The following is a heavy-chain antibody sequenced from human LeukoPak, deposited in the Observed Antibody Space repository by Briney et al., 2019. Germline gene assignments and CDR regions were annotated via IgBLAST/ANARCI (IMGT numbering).Heavy chain of an antibody. V-gene: IGHV3-74*01. J-gene: IGHJ6*03. Sequence: GGSLRLSCAASGFTFRSCWMHWVRQAPGKGLVWVSHINTDASSTSYADSVKGRFTISRDNAKNTLYLQMNSLTAEDTAVYYCANGYYMALWGKGTTVTVSS. CDR1: GFTFRSCW. D-gene: IGHD4-17*01. CDR3: ANGYYMAL. CDR2: INTDASST.